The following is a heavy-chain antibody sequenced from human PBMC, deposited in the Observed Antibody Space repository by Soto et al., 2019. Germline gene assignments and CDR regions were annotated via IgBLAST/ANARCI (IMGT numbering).Heavy chain of an antibody. J-gene: IGHJ4*02. V-gene: IGHV1-8*01. D-gene: IGHD6-19*01. CDR3: ARGPGIAVAGILNPFDY. Sequence: QVQLVQSGAEVKKPGASVKVSCKASGYTFTSYDINWVRQATGQGLEWMGWMNPNSGNTGYAQKFQGRVTMTRKTSISTAYMELSSLRSEDTAVYYCARGPGIAVAGILNPFDYWGQGTLVTVSS. CDR1: GYTFTSYD. CDR2: MNPNSGNT.